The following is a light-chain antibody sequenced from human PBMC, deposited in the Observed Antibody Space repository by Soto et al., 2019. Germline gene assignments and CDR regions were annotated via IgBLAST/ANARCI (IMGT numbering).Light chain of an antibody. CDR2: DVS. V-gene: IGLV2-14*01. Sequence: QSVLTQPASVSGSPGQSITISCTGTSSDVGGYNYVSWYQQHPGKAPKLMIYDVSNRPSGVSNRFSGSKSGNTASLTSSGLQAEDEADYYCSSYTSSSTLDVVFGGGTKVTV. CDR1: SSDVGGYNY. CDR3: SSYTSSSTLDVV. J-gene: IGLJ2*01.